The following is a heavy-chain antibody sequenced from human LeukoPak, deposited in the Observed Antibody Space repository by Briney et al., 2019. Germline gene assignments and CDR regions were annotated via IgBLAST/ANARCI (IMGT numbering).Heavy chain of an antibody. J-gene: IGHJ4*02. Sequence: SETLSLTCAVYGGSFSGYYWSWIRQPPGKGLEWIGEINHRGSTNCDPSLKSRVIITVGTSYNQFARELSTGTTADVAGYNCAGDGNYVPLDYGGQGTLVTASS. CDR2: INHRGST. D-gene: IGHD1-7*01. CDR1: GGSFSGYY. CDR3: AGDGNYVPLDY. V-gene: IGHV4-34*01.